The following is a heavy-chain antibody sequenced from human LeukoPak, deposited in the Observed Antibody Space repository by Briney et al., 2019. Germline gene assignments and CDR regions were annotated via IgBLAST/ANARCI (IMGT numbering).Heavy chain of an antibody. CDR2: ISSSGSTI. Sequence: GGSLRLSCVASGFTFSSYNMNWVRQAPGKGLEWVSSISSSGSTIYYADSVKGRFTISRDNAKNSLYLQMNSLRAEDTAVYYCAELGITMIGGVWGKGTTVTISS. J-gene: IGHJ6*04. CDR1: GFTFSSYN. CDR3: AELGITMIGGV. D-gene: IGHD3-10*02. V-gene: IGHV3-48*04.